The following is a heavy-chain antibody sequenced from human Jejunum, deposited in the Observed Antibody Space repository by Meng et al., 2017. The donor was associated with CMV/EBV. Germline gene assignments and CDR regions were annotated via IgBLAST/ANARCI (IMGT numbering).Heavy chain of an antibody. V-gene: IGHV4-61*01. D-gene: IGHD5-12*01. CDR1: GGSVSSGSYY. Sequence: SGGSVSSGSYYWSWIRQPPGKGLEWIGYIYYSGSTNYNPSLKSRVTISVDTSKNQFSLKLSSVTAADTAVYYCARDDLSGYDSGGDYWGQGTLVTVSS. CDR2: IYYSGST. CDR3: ARDDLSGYDSGGDY. J-gene: IGHJ4*02.